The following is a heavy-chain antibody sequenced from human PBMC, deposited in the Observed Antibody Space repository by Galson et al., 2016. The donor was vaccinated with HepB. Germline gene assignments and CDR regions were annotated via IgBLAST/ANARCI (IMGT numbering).Heavy chain of an antibody. CDR2: TYYRSQWFN. CDR3: TRGYMQTGMNV. J-gene: IGHJ6*02. V-gene: IGHV6-1*01. D-gene: IGHD5-18*01. CDR1: GDSVTNDETT. Sequence: CAISGDSVTNDETTWNWIRQSPSRGLEWLGRTYYRSQWFNEYAVSVKSRITINSDTSRNQFSLQLDSVTPDHTAAYFCTRGYMQTGMNVWGQGTTVTVSS.